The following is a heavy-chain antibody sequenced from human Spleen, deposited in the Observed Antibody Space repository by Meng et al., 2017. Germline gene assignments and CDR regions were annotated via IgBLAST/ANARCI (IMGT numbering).Heavy chain of an antibody. CDR1: GFTFTDNW. CDR3: ARVQTYCSSTSCYTWFDP. J-gene: IGHJ5*02. CDR2: ISSSGSTI. V-gene: IGHV3-11*01. Sequence: GESLKISCVAAGFTFTDNWMSWVRQAPGKGLEWVSYISSSGSTIYYTDSVKGRFTISRDNAKNSLYLQMTSLRAEDTAVYYCARVQTYCSSTSCYTWFDPWGQGTLVTVSS. D-gene: IGHD2-2*02.